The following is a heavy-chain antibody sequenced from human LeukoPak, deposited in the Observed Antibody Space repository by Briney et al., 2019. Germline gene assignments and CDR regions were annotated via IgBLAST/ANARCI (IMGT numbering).Heavy chain of an antibody. V-gene: IGHV3-33*08. Sequence: GGSLRLSCAASGFTFSNYAMSWVRQAPGKGLEWVAVIWYDGSNKYYADSVKGRFTISRDNSKNTLYLQMNSLRAEDTAVYYCARGDYGDFGFYWGQGTLVTVSS. CDR3: ARGDYGDFGFY. CDR2: IWYDGSNK. CDR1: GFTFSNYA. J-gene: IGHJ4*02. D-gene: IGHD4-17*01.